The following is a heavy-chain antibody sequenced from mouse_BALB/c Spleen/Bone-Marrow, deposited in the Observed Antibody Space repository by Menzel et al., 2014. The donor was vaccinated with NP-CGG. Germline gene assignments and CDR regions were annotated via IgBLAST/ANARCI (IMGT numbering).Heavy chain of an antibody. Sequence: EVQLVESGGGLAQPGGSLRLSCATSGFTFTDYYMSWVRQPPGKALEWLGFSRNKANGYTTEYSASVKGRFTISRDNSQSIPYLQMNTLRAEDSATYYCARDINYDIYWYFDVWGAGTTVTVSS. V-gene: IGHV7-3*02. D-gene: IGHD2-4*01. CDR1: GFTFTDYY. CDR2: SRNKANGYTT. J-gene: IGHJ1*01. CDR3: ARDINYDIYWYFDV.